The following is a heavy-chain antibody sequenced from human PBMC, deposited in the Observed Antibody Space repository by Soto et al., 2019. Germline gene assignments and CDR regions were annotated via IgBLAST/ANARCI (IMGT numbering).Heavy chain of an antibody. D-gene: IGHD3-22*01. CDR1: VGTFSSIA. V-gene: IGHV1-69*13. Sequence: GASVKVSCKDSVGTFSSIAIRWVRQAPGQGLEWMGGIIPIFGTANYAQKFQGRVTITADESTSTAYMELSSLRSEDTAVYYCAHTQAGYYYDSSGYYPFFDYWGQGTLVTVSS. J-gene: IGHJ4*02. CDR2: IIPIFGTA. CDR3: AHTQAGYYYDSSGYYPFFDY.